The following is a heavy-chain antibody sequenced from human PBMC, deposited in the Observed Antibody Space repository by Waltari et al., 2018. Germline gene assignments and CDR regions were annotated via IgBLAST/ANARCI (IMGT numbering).Heavy chain of an antibody. CDR3: VREVGPWEHDY. Sequence: VQLVESGGGLVKPGGSLRLSCATSEFPFPNAWMSWIRQSPGKGLEWIGYIFHTGSTKYNPSLESRVTISADTSTNQYSLKLRSMTAADSAVYYCVREVGPWEHDYWGQGTLVTVSS. D-gene: IGHD1-26*01. J-gene: IGHJ4*02. V-gene: IGHV4-59*01. CDR2: IFHTGST. CDR1: EFPFPNAW.